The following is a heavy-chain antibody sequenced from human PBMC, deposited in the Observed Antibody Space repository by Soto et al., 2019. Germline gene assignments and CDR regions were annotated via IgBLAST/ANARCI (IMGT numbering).Heavy chain of an antibody. CDR2: IIPIFGTA. J-gene: IGHJ6*02. CDR3: ARSPHTSGYYSPLSYYYYYGMDV. Sequence: SVKVSCKASGGTFSSYAISWVRQAPGQGLEWMGGIIPIFGTANYAQKFQGRVTITADESTSTAYMELSSLRSEDTAVYYCARSPHTSGYYSPLSYYYYYGMDVWGQGTTVTVS. CDR1: GGTFSSYA. V-gene: IGHV1-69*13. D-gene: IGHD3-22*01.